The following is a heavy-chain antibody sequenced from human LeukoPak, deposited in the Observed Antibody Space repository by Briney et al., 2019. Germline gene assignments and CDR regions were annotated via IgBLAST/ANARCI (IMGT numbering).Heavy chain of an antibody. CDR1: GFTFSSRA. J-gene: IGHJ4*02. Sequence: GSLRLSCAASGFTFSSRAMKWVRQAPGKGLEWVSLIHSGGTRYTDSVRGRFTISRDNSKNTLYLQMNSLRAEDTAMYYCASWYHIDYWGQGTLVTVSS. CDR2: IHSGGTR. V-gene: IGHV3-53*01. CDR3: ASWYHIDY. D-gene: IGHD2-2*01.